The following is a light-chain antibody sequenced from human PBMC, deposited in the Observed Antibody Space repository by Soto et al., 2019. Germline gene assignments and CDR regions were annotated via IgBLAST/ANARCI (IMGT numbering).Light chain of an antibody. CDR3: QQYGSSPIT. V-gene: IGKV3-20*01. CDR1: QSINSDY. Sequence: EIVLTQSPGTLSLSPGERATLSCRASQSINSDYLAWYQQKPGQAPRLLISGASTRATGIPDRFSGSGSGTDFTLTVSRLEPGDSAVYYCQQYGSSPITFGQGTRLEIK. CDR2: GAS. J-gene: IGKJ5*01.